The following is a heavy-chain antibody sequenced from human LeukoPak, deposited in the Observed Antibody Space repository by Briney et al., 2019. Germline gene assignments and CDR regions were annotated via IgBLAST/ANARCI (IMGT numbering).Heavy chain of an antibody. CDR1: GFTFSSYG. CDR2: ISHDGSNK. CDR3: VYCSGGSCYHDAFDI. J-gene: IGHJ3*02. D-gene: IGHD2-15*01. Sequence: GRSLRLSCAASGFTFSSYGMHWVRQAPGKGLEWVAVISHDGSNKYYADSVKGRFTISRDNSKNTLYLQMNSLRAEDTAVYYCVYCSGGSCYHDAFDIWGQGTMVTVSS. V-gene: IGHV3-30*03.